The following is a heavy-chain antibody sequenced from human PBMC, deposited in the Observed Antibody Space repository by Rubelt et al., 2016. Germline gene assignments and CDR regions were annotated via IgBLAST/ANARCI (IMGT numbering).Heavy chain of an antibody. CDR3: ARAYSYAYGY. CDR2: MNHRGTT. D-gene: IGHD5-18*01. Sequence: QVQLQQWGAGLLKPSETLSLPCVVYGGSLSGYYWTWIRQPPGRGLEWIGAMNHRGTTNYNPSLKNRVPLSVDTFKNQISLRLSSVTAADTAVYYCARAYSYAYGYWGQGTLVTVSS. J-gene: IGHJ4*02. V-gene: IGHV4-34*01. CDR1: GGSLSGYY.